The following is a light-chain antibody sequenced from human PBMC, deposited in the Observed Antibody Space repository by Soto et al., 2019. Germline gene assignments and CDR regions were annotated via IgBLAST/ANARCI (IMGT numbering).Light chain of an antibody. V-gene: IGLV1-44*01. CDR3: AAWDDSLNEYV. CDR2: GNN. CDR1: SSNIGRNS. J-gene: IGLJ1*01. Sequence: QSVLTQAPSVSCTPGQRVTITCSGSSSNIGRNSVNWYQHLPGTAPKLLTHGNNHRPSGVPDRFSGSKSGTSASLAISGLQPEDEADYCCAAWDDSLNEYVLGDGTKVTVL.